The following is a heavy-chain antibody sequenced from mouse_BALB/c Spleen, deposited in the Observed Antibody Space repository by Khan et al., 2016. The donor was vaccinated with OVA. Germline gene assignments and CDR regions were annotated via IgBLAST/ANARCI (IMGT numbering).Heavy chain of an antibody. V-gene: IGHV1S41*01. Sequence: DLVKPGASVKLSCKASGYTFTSYWINWIKQRPGQGLEWVGRIAPGSNNAYYNDMFKGKATLTVDTSSSTAYIQLSSLSSEDSAVYYCARENYYGRSCETFAYWGQGTLVTVSA. CDR1: GYTFTSYW. CDR2: IAPGSNNA. J-gene: IGHJ4*01. CDR3: ARENYYGRSCETFAY. D-gene: IGHD1-1*01.